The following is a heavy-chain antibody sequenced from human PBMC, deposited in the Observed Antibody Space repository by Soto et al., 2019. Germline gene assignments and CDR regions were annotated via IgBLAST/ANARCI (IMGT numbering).Heavy chain of an antibody. CDR1: GFTFSSYW. Sequence: PGGSLRLSCAASGFTFSSYWMSWVRQAPGKGLEWVANIKQDGSEKYYVDSVKGRFTISRDNAKNSLYLQMNSLRAEDTAVYYCAREGGGYCSSTSCYGAAKDAFDIWGQGTMVTVSS. V-gene: IGHV3-7*01. CDR2: IKQDGSEK. D-gene: IGHD2-2*03. CDR3: AREGGGYCSSTSCYGAAKDAFDI. J-gene: IGHJ3*02.